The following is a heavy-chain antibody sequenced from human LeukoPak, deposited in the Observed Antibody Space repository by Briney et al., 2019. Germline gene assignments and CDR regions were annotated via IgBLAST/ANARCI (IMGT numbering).Heavy chain of an antibody. CDR3: ARLTTVTKKVRYYYMDV. CDR2: INPNSGGT. J-gene: IGHJ6*03. V-gene: IGHV1-2*06. D-gene: IGHD4-17*01. CDR1: GYTFTGYY. Sequence: EASVKVSCKASGYTFTGYYMHWVRQAPGQGLEWMGRINPNSGGTNYAQKFQGRVTMTRDTPISTAYMELSRLRSDDTAVYYCARLTTVTKKVRYYYMDVWGKGTTVTVSS.